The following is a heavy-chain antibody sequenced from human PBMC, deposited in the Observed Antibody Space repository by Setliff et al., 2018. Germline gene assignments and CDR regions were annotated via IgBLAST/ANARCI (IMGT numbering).Heavy chain of an antibody. CDR3: ERLVRHCTRISCQRTSEADL. CDR2: IRAYNGNT. J-gene: IGHJ5*02. Sequence: GASVKVSCKASGYTFTNSIMNWVRQAPGQGLEWMGWIRAYNGNTYHAQKFQDRLSMTTDTSTSTAYMELRSLRADDTAVYYCERLVRHCTRISCQRTSEADLWGQGTQVTVSS. D-gene: IGHD2-15*01. CDR1: GYTFTNSI. V-gene: IGHV1-18*04.